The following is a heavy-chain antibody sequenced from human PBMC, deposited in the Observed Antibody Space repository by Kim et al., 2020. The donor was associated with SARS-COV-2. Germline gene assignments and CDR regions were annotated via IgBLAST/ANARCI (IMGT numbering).Heavy chain of an antibody. Sequence: ASVKVSCKASGYTFTGYYMHWVRQAPGQGLEWMGWINPNSGGTNYAQKFQGRVTMTRDTSISTAYMELSRLRSDDTAVYYCARVLRFLEWLSTHRYYGMDVWGQGTTVTVSS. J-gene: IGHJ6*02. CDR3: ARVLRFLEWLSTHRYYGMDV. V-gene: IGHV1-2*02. CDR1: GYTFTGYY. CDR2: INPNSGGT. D-gene: IGHD3-3*01.